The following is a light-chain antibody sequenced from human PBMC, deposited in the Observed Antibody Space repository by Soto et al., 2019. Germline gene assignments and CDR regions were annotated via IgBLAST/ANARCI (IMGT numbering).Light chain of an antibody. V-gene: IGLV2-11*01. J-gene: IGLJ1*01. CDR3: CSYAGSYTYV. Sequence: QSAMTQPRSVSWSPGQSVTRSCTGSSSDVGGYNYVSWYQQHPGKAPKLMIYDVSKRPSGVPDRFSGSKSDNTASLTISGLQAEDEADYYCCSYAGSYTYVFGTGTKVTVL. CDR1: SSDVGGYNY. CDR2: DVS.